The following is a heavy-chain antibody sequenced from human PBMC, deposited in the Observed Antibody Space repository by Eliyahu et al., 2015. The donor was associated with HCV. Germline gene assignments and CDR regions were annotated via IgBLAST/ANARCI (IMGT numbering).Heavy chain of an antibody. CDR3: AGGGAPRPYYYYYYGMDV. CDR2: INPXGDSGGATT. J-gene: IGHJ6*02. CDR1: GYSFNTYX. D-gene: IGHD3-16*01. Sequence: QVQLVQSGAEVXKPGASVKLSCKASGYSFNTYXIPWVRQAPGQGLEWMGIINPXGDSGGATTNYAQKFQGRVSMTRDTSTGTDYMQLSSLRSEXTAVYYCAGGGAPRPYYYYYYGMDVWGQGTTVTVSS. V-gene: IGHV1-46*02.